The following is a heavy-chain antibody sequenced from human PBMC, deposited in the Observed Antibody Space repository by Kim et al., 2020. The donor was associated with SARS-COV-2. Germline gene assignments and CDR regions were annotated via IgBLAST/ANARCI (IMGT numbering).Heavy chain of an antibody. CDR3: ARDGVVVPAAIGMDV. D-gene: IGHD2-2*02. J-gene: IGHJ6*02. CDR1: GYTFISYY. V-gene: IGHV1-46*01. Sequence: ASVKVSCKASGYTFISYYMHWVRQAPGQGLEWMGIINPSGGSTSYAQKFQGRVTMTRDTSTSTVYMELSSLRSEDTAVYYCARDGVVVPAAIGMDVWGQGTTVTVSS. CDR2: INPSGGST.